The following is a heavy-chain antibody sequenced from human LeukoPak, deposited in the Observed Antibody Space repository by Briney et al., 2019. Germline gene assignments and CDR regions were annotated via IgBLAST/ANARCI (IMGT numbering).Heavy chain of an antibody. CDR3: YSVATSGYDPVHVEFDP. CDR2: INTNTGNP. CDR1: GYTFTNYA. V-gene: IGHV7-4-1*02. J-gene: IGHJ5*02. Sequence: ASVKVSCKASGYTFTNYAINWVRQAPGQGLEWMGWINTNTGNPTYAQGFTGRFVFSLDTSVSTAYLQISSLKAEDTAVYYCYSVATSGYDPVHVEFDPWGQGTLVTVSS. D-gene: IGHD5-12*01.